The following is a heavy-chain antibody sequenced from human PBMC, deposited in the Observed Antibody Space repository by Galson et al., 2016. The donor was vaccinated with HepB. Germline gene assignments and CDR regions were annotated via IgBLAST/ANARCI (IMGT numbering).Heavy chain of an antibody. D-gene: IGHD3-3*01. V-gene: IGHV3-7*03. J-gene: IGHJ5*02. Sequence: SLRLSCAASGFSFSRYWMAWVRQAPGKGLEWVGNIRADGTANDYVGSVKGRFTMSRDNAQKSLFLQMTSLRVEDTAGYYCARENFWKLDQWGQGTLVTVSP. CDR2: IRADGTAN. CDR3: ARENFWKLDQ. CDR1: GFSFSRYW.